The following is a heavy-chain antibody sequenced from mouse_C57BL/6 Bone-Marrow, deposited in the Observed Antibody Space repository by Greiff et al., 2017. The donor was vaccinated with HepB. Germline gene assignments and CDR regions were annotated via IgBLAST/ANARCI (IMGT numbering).Heavy chain of an antibody. CDR3: ARFDSYYFDY. Sequence: EVQLVESGGGLVKPGGSLKLSCAASGFTFSSYAMSWVRQTPEKRLEWVATISDGGSYTYYPDNVKGRFTISRDNAKNNLYLQMSHLKSEDTAMYYCARFDSYYFDYWGQGTTLTVSS. V-gene: IGHV5-4*01. CDR2: ISDGGSYT. CDR1: GFTFSSYA. D-gene: IGHD2-4*01. J-gene: IGHJ2*01.